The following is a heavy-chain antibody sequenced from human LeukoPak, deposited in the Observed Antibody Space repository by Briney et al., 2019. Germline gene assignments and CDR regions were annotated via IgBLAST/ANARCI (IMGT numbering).Heavy chain of an antibody. CDR2: INPNSGGT. D-gene: IGHD3-16*02. V-gene: IGHV1-2*02. CDR1: GYTFTGYY. CDR3: ARAFGGVIARTFDY. Sequence: ASVKVSCKASGYTFTGYYMHWVRQAPGQGLEWMGWINPNSGGTNYAQKFQGRVTMTRDTSISTAYMELSRLRSDDTAVYYCARAFGGVIARTFDYWGQGTLVTVSS. J-gene: IGHJ4*02.